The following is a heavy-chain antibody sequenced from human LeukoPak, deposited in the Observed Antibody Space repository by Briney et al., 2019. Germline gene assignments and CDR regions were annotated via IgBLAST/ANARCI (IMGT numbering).Heavy chain of an antibody. CDR1: GFTYSSYS. J-gene: IGHJ4*02. V-gene: IGHV3-21*01. CDR3: ARDFYQLLQRPYYFDY. D-gene: IGHD2-2*01. Sequence: PGGSLRLSYAASGFTYSSYSMNWVGEAPGKGGEGVSSISSSSSYIYYADSVKGRFTISRDNGKNSLYLQMNSLRAEDKAVYYCARDFYQLLQRPYYFDYWGQGTLVTVSS. CDR2: ISSSSSYI.